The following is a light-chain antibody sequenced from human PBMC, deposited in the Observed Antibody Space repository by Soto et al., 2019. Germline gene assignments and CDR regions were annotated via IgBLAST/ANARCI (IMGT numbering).Light chain of an antibody. Sequence: QSVLTQPASVSGSPGQSITISCTGTRSDVGGYKYVSWYQQHPGKAPKLMIYDVSNRPSGVSNRFSGSKSGNTASLTISGLQAEDEADYYCSSYTSSGTQVLGTGTQLTVL. CDR2: DVS. J-gene: IGLJ1*01. V-gene: IGLV2-14*01. CDR3: SSYTSSGTQV. CDR1: RSDVGGYKY.